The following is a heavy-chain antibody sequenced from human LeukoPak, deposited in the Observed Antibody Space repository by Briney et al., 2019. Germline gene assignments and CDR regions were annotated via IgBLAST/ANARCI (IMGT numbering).Heavy chain of an antibody. J-gene: IGHJ3*02. CDR3: ARDTMQDAFDI. D-gene: IGHD3-3*01. Sequence: GGSLRLSCAASGFTFSSHWMHWVRQAPGKGLVWVSRINSDESSRSYADSVKGRFTISRDNAKNTLYLQMSGLRAEDTAVYYCARDTMQDAFDIWGQGTLVTVSS. CDR2: INSDESSR. V-gene: IGHV3-74*01. CDR1: GFTFSSHW.